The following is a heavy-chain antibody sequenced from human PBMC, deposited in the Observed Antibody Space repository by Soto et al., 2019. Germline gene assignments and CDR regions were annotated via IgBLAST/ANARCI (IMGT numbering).Heavy chain of an antibody. CDR1: GGTFKNYA. D-gene: IGHD3-16*01. CDR3: ARISEFTYVYGLGYYFDS. V-gene: IGHV1-69*01. CDR2: FIPIFGTG. J-gene: IGHJ4*02. Sequence: QVQLVQSGAEVKKPGSSMRVSCKASGGTFKNYAFSWVRQAPGQGLEWMGGFIPIFGTGNYAEQFQGRVSITADESTKTVYMDLRSLRSDDTAVYYWARISEFTYVYGLGYYFDSWGQGTLITVSS.